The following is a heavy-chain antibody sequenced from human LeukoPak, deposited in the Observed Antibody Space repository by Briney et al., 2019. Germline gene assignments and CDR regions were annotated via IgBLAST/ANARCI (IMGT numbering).Heavy chain of an antibody. CDR1: GGSISGYY. D-gene: IGHD6-19*01. J-gene: IGHJ4*02. CDR3: ARGPYTSGWFSFDY. Sequence: SETLSLTCTVSGGSISGYYWSWIPQPAGRGLEWIGRIYNSENIDYNPSLKSRVTMSVDTSKNQFSLKLSSVTAADTAVYYCARGPYTSGWFSFDYWGQGTLVTVSS. CDR2: IYNSENI. V-gene: IGHV4-4*07.